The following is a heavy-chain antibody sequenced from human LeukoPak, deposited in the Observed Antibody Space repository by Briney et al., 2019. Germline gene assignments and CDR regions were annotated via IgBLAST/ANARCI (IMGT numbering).Heavy chain of an antibody. Sequence: PSETLSLTCAVYGGSFSGYYWSWIRQPPGKGLEWIGEINHSGSTNYNPSLKSRVTISVDTSKNQFSLKLSSVTAADTAVYYCARGPSSGWYPPDYWGQGTLVTVSS. D-gene: IGHD6-19*01. J-gene: IGHJ4*02. CDR2: INHSGST. V-gene: IGHV4-34*01. CDR3: ARGPSSGWYPPDY. CDR1: GGSFSGYY.